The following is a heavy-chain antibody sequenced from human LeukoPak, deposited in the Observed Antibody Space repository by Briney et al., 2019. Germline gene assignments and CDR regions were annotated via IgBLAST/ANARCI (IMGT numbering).Heavy chain of an antibody. J-gene: IGHJ6*03. CDR3: AREDRRATNYYYYMDV. Sequence: ASVKVSCKASGGTFSSYTISWVRQAPGQGLEWMGGIIPIFGTANYARKFQGRVTITTDESTSTAYMELSSLRSEDTAVYYCAREDRRATNYYYYMDVWGKGTTVTVSS. CDR1: GGTFSSYT. CDR2: IIPIFGTA. D-gene: IGHD5-12*01. V-gene: IGHV1-69*05.